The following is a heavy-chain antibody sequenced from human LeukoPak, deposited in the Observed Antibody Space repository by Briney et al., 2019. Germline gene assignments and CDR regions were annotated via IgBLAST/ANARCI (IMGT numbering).Heavy chain of an antibody. Sequence: PGGSLRLSCAASGFTFSSYSMNWVRQAPGKGLEWVSSISSSSSYIYYADSVKGRFTISRDNAKNSLYLQMNSLRAEDTAVYYCARDGAAYSSSCLDYWGQGTLVTVSS. CDR3: ARDGAAYSSSCLDY. CDR1: GFTFSSYS. J-gene: IGHJ4*02. D-gene: IGHD6-13*01. CDR2: ISSSSSYI. V-gene: IGHV3-21*01.